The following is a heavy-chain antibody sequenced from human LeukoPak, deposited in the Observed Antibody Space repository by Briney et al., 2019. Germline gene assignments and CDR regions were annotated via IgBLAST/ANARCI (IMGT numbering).Heavy chain of an antibody. D-gene: IGHD2-15*01. Sequence: SETLSLTCTVSGGSISSYYWSWIRQPAGKGLEWIGRIYTSGSTNYNPSLKSRVTMSVDTSKNQFSLKLSSVTAADTAVYYCARYIVVVVAATLASWFDPWGQGTLVTVSS. CDR2: IYTSGST. CDR3: ARYIVVVVAATLASWFDP. V-gene: IGHV4-4*07. J-gene: IGHJ5*02. CDR1: GGSISSYY.